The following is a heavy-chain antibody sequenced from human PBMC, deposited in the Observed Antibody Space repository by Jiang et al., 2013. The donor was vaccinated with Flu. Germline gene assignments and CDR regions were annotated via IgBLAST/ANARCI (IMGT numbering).Heavy chain of an antibody. CDR2: ISYDGSNK. V-gene: IGHV3-30-3*01. CDR1: GFTFSSYA. D-gene: IGHD1-26*01. CDR3: ARGEGLVGATTSFDY. J-gene: IGHJ4*02. Sequence: GGGVVQPGRSLRLSCAASGFTFSSYAMHWVRQAPGKGLEWVAVISYDGSNKYYADSVKGRFTISRDNSKNTLYLQMNSLRAEDTAVYYCARGEGLVGATTSFDYWGQGTLVTVSS.